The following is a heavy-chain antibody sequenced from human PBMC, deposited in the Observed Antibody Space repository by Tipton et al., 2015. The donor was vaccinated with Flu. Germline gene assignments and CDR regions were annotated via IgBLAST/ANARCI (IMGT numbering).Heavy chain of an antibody. Sequence: SLRLSCAASGFTFSSYGMHWVRQAPGKGLEWVAVISYDGSNKYYADSVKGRFTISRDNSKNTLYLQMNSLRAEDTAVYYCAKDSKRGLGSSGLDYWGQGTLVTVSS. J-gene: IGHJ4*02. CDR1: GFTFSSYG. V-gene: IGHV3-30*18. D-gene: IGHD6-19*01. CDR2: ISYDGSNK. CDR3: AKDSKRGLGSSGLDY.